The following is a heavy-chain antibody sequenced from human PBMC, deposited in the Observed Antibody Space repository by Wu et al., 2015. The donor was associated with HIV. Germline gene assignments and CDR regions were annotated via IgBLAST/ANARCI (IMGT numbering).Heavy chain of an antibody. D-gene: IGHD3-10*01. V-gene: IGHV1-69*05. CDR1: GGTFSSYA. CDR2: IIPIFGTA. J-gene: IGHJ5*02. Sequence: QVQLVQSGAEVKKPGSSVKVSCKASGGTFSSYAISWVRQAPGQGLEWMGGIIPIFGTANYAQKFQGRVTITTDESTSTAYMELSSLRSEDTAVYYCARDHTLYGSRNWFRPLGPGNPGPPSPQ. CDR3: ARDHTLYGSRNWFRP.